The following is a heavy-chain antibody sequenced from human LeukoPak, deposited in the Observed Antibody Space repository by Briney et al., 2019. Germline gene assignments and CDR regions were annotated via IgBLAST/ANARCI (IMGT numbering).Heavy chain of an antibody. CDR2: IYYSGST. Sequence: PSETLSLTCTVSGGSISSGGYYWSWIRQHPGKSLEWIGYIYYSGSTYYNPSLKSRVTISVDTSKNQFSLKLSSVTAADTAVYYCARERRDGYNLVAYWGQGTLVTVSS. J-gene: IGHJ4*02. V-gene: IGHV4-31*03. CDR1: GGSISSGGYY. D-gene: IGHD5-24*01. CDR3: ARERRDGYNLVAY.